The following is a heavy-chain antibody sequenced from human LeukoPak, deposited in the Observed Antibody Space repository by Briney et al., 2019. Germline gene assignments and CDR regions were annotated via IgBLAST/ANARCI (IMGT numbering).Heavy chain of an antibody. CDR1: GYSFTTYY. CDR3: ARGGRFMYNDKGGAY. D-gene: IGHD1-1*01. J-gene: IGHJ4*02. Sequence: ASVTVSCKASGYSFTTYYIFWVRQAPGQGLEWLGIINPSGGRPTYAQKFEDRVTMTSDTSTRTVYMELSSLRSEDTAVYYCARGGRFMYNDKGGAYWGQGTLVTVSS. CDR2: INPSGGRP. V-gene: IGHV1-46*01.